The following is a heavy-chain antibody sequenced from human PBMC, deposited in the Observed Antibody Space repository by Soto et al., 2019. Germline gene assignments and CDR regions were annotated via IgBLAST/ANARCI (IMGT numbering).Heavy chain of an antibody. Sequence: QVQLQESGPGLVKPSETLSLTCTVSGGSISSYYWSWIRQPPGKGLQWIRYTYYSGRTNYNASLKRGFTIAADTPKNQFSLKLSSVTAADTAMYYCARRYGSCFDIWGQGTRVTVSS. CDR2: TYYSGRT. J-gene: IGHJ3*02. CDR3: ARRYGSCFDI. D-gene: IGHD3-10*01. V-gene: IGHV4-59*08. CDR1: GGSISSYY.